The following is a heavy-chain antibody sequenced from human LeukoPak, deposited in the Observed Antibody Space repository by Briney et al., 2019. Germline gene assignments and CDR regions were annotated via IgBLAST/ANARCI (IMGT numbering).Heavy chain of an antibody. V-gene: IGHV3-23*01. D-gene: IGHD4-11*01. CDR1: GFTLSTYA. Sequence: PGGSLRLSCAASGFTLSTYAMSWVRQAPGKGLEWVSAISGTGDTIYYADSVKGRFTISRDSSKNTLFLLMNSLRAEDTAVYYCAKAEPMTTYFDYWGQGTLVTVSS. CDR3: AKAEPMTTYFDY. J-gene: IGHJ4*02. CDR2: ISGTGDTI.